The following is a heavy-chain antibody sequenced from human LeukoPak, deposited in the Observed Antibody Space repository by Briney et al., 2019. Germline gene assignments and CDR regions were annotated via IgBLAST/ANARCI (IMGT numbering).Heavy chain of an antibody. CDR2: IIPIFGTA. CDR1: GGTFSSYA. J-gene: IGHJ3*02. D-gene: IGHD3-3*01. V-gene: IGHV1-69*06. Sequence: SVKVSCKASGGTFSSYAISWVRQAPGQGLEWMGGIIPIFGTANYAQKFQGRVTITADKSTSTAYMELSSLRAEDTAVYYCARGRLHTRARTIFGVALSRRLVDDAFDIWGQGTMVTVSS. CDR3: ARGRLHTRARTIFGVALSRRLVDDAFDI.